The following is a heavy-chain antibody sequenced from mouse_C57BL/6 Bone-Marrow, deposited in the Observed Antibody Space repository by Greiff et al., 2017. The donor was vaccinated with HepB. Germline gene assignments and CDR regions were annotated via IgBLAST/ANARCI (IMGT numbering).Heavy chain of an antibody. D-gene: IGHD1-1*01. Sequence: VQVVESGAELVRPGTSVKVSCKASGYAFTNYLIEWVKQRPGQGLEWIGVINPGSGGTNYNEKFKGKATLTADKSSSTAYMPLSSLTSEDSAVYFCARDYGSSGGYLDYWGQGTTLTVSS. CDR1: GYAFTNYL. CDR2: INPGSGGT. J-gene: IGHJ2*01. CDR3: ARDYGSSGGYLDY. V-gene: IGHV1-54*01.